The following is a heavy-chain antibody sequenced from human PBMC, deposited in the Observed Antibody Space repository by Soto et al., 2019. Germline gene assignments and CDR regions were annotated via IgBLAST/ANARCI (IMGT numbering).Heavy chain of an antibody. CDR1: GGSFSDYS. V-gene: IGHV4-34*01. CDR3: ARGRKDYSSSWYVG. CDR2: ISHSGGS. J-gene: IGHJ4*02. Sequence: SETLSLTCAVYGGSFSDYSWSWIRQPPGKGLAWIGEISHSGGSNCNPSLKSRVTISVDTSKNQFSLKLSSVTAADTAVYYCARGRKDYSSSWYVGWGQGTLVTVSS. D-gene: IGHD6-13*01.